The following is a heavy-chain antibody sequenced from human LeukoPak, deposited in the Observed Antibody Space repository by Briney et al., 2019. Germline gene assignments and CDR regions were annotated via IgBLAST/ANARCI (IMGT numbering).Heavy chain of an antibody. J-gene: IGHJ4*02. Sequence: PGGSLRLSCAASGFTFSSYAMHWVRQAPGKGLEWVAVISYDGSNKYYAGSVKGRFTISRDNSKNTLYLQMNSLRAEDTAVYYCAREDSYYDILTGPDYWGQGTLVTVSS. CDR1: GFTFSSYA. V-gene: IGHV3-30-3*01. CDR2: ISYDGSNK. CDR3: AREDSYYDILTGPDY. D-gene: IGHD3-9*01.